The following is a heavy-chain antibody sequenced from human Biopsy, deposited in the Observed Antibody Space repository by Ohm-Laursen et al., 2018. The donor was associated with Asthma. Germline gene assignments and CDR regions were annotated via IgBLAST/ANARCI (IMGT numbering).Heavy chain of an antibody. V-gene: IGHV1-3*04. Sequence: ASVKVSCKASGYNFISFAIHWVRQAPGQRLEWMGWVNTGNGDTKYSQKFQGRVTITGDTSASTAYMELRSLRSEDTATYYCARTYYDFLAGQVKDVFGVWGQGTMVTVSS. CDR1: GYNFISFA. CDR3: ARTYYDFLAGQVKDVFGV. D-gene: IGHD3-9*01. CDR2: VNTGNGDT. J-gene: IGHJ3*01.